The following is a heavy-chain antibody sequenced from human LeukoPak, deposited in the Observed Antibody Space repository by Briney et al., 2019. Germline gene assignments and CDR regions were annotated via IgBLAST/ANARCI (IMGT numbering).Heavy chain of an antibody. Sequence: SETLSLTCAVYGGSFSVYYWSWIRQPPGKGLEWIGEINHSGSTNYNPSLKSRVTISVDTSKNQFSLKLSSVTAADTAVYYCARGLGYYYDSSGYMYWGQGTLVTVSS. CDR2: INHSGST. J-gene: IGHJ4*02. V-gene: IGHV4-34*01. D-gene: IGHD3-22*01. CDR3: ARGLGYYYDSSGYMY. CDR1: GGSFSVYY.